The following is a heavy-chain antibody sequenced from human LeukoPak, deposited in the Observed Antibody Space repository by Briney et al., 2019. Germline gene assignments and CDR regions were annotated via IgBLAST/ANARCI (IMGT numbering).Heavy chain of an antibody. V-gene: IGHV5-51*01. CDR2: IYPSDSDI. J-gene: IGHJ3*02. CDR3: ARHMDKNKGYCSGSTCYDAFDI. D-gene: IGHD2-2*01. CDR1: GYSFSTYW. Sequence: GESLKISCKGSGYSFSTYWIAWARHMPGKGLEWMGFIYPSDSDIRYSPSFQGQVTISADKSTNTAYLQWSSLKASDTAVYYCARHMDKNKGYCSGSTCYDAFDIWGQGTTVTVSS.